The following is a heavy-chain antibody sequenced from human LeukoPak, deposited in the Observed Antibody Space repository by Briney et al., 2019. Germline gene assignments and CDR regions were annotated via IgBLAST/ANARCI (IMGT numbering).Heavy chain of an antibody. V-gene: IGHV3-73*01. Sequence: PGGSLRLSCAASGFTFSGSAMHWVRQASGKGLEWVGRIRSKANNYATAYAASVKGRFTISRDDSKSTAYLQMNSLKTEDTAVYYCTRHKDVGWFDPWGQGTLVTVSS. J-gene: IGHJ5*02. CDR3: TRHKDVGWFDP. CDR2: IRSKANNYAT. CDR1: GFTFSGSA.